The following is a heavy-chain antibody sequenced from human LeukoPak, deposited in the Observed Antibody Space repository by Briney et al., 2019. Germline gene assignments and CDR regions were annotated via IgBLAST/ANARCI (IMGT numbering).Heavy chain of an antibody. CDR3: ARADRYSSSWWPYGMDV. CDR2: IYYSGST. V-gene: IGHV4-31*03. CDR1: GGSISSGGYY. J-gene: IGHJ6*02. D-gene: IGHD6-13*01. Sequence: PSETLSLTCTVSGGSISSGGYYWSWIRQHPGKGLEWIGYIYYSGSTYYNPSLKSRVTISVDTSKNQFSLKLSSVTAADTAVYYCARADRYSSSWWPYGMDVWGQGTTVTVSS.